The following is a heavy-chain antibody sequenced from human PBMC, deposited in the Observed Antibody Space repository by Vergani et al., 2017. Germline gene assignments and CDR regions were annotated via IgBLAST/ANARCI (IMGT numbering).Heavy chain of an antibody. CDR3: VRVRPPDYGGKGWFDP. J-gene: IGHJ5*02. V-gene: IGHV1-2*02. CDR2: INPNSGGT. D-gene: IGHD4-23*01. CDR1: GYTFTGYY. Sequence: QVQLVQSGAEVKKPGASVKVSCKASGYTFTGYYMHWVRQAPGQGLEWMGWINPNSGGTNYAQQFQGRVTMTRDTSISTAYMELSRLRSDDTAVYYCVRVRPPDYGGKGWFDPWGQGTLVTVSS.